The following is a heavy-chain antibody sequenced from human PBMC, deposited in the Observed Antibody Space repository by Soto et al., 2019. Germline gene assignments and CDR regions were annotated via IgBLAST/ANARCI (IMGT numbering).Heavy chain of an antibody. CDR1: GFTFDAHA. CDR3: GRCGTTSSFSHSRS. J-gene: IGHJ4*02. V-gene: IGHV3-9*01. D-gene: IGHD1-7*01. Sequence: EVQLVESGGGLVQPGRSLRLSCAGSGFTFDAHAMHWVRQAPGKGLEWVSTISWNSDNIHYADSVEGRFTISRDNAKNSLYLQLNSLRAEDTALYYCGRCGTTSSFSHSRSWGQGTLVTVSS. CDR2: ISWNSDNI.